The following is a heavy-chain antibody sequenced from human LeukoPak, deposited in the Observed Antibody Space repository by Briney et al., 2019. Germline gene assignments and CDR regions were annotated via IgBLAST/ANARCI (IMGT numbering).Heavy chain of an antibody. CDR1: GFIVSSKY. J-gene: IGHJ4*02. CDR2: IYSGGST. Sequence: GGSLRLSCAASGFIVSSKYMSWVRQAPGKGLEWVSVIYSGGSTYYAASVEGRFTISRDNSKNTLYLQMNSLRAEDTAVYYCAELGYTDYWGQGTLVTVSS. D-gene: IGHD6-13*01. V-gene: IGHV3-53*05. CDR3: AELGYTDY.